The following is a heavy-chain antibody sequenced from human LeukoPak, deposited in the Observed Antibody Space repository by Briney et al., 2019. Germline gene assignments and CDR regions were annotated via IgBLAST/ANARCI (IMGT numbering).Heavy chain of an antibody. CDR1: GFTFSSYW. Sequence: PGGSLRLSCAASGFTFSSYWVSWVRQAPGKGLEWVANIKQDGSEKYYVDSVKGRFTISRDNAKNSLYLQMNSLRAEDTAVYYCAGHLWFGEGWFDPWGQGTLVTVSS. V-gene: IGHV3-7*01. J-gene: IGHJ5*02. CDR3: AGHLWFGEGWFDP. CDR2: IKQDGSEK. D-gene: IGHD3-10*01.